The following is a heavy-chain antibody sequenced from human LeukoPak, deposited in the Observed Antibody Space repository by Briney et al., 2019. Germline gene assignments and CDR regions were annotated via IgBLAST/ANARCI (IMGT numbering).Heavy chain of an antibody. J-gene: IGHJ5*02. CDR1: GGSISSYY. D-gene: IGHD3-22*01. V-gene: IGHV4-59*08. CDR3: ARTVPLHYYDSSGYVNWFDP. Sequence: PSETLSLTCTVSGGSISSYYWSWIRQPPGKGLEWIGYIYYSGSTNYNRSLKSRVTISVDTSKNQFSLKLSSVTAADTAVYYCARTVPLHYYDSSGYVNWFDPWGQGTLVTVSS. CDR2: IYYSGST.